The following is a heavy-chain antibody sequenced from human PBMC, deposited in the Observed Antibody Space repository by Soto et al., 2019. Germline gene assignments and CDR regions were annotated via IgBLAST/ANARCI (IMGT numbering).Heavy chain of an antibody. CDR1: GYSFTNYW. Sequence: GESLKISCKGSGYSFTNYWIGWVRQMPGKGLEWMGIMYPDDSDTRYSPSFQGQVTMSADKSISTAYLQWSSLKASDTAIYYCARPYFYGSRHHFDYWGQGTLVTVSS. J-gene: IGHJ4*02. CDR2: MYPDDSDT. V-gene: IGHV5-51*01. CDR3: ARPYFYGSRHHFDY. D-gene: IGHD3-10*01.